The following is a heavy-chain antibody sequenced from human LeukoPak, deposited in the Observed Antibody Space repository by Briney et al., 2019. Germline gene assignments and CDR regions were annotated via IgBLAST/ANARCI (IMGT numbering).Heavy chain of an antibody. J-gene: IGHJ5*02. Sequence: GGSLRLSCLASGFSFNSYTMNWVREAPGKGLEWVGLIRDSGEAFYADFARGRFAISRDESENTLYLQMNSLRVEDTAVYFCARDRAANQDWVEFDPWGQGTPVIVSS. CDR2: IRDSGEA. CDR3: ARDRAANQDWVEFDP. CDR1: GFSFNSYT. V-gene: IGHV3-66*03. D-gene: IGHD3/OR15-3a*01.